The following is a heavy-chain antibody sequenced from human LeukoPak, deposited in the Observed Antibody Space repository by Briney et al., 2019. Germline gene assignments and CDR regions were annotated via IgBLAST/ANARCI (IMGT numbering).Heavy chain of an antibody. CDR2: VNPNSGNT. J-gene: IGHJ4*02. CDR3: ARGRTVVRGVNELGY. V-gene: IGHV1-8*01. Sequence: ASVKVSCRASGYTFTSYDINWVRQATGQGLEWMGWVNPNSGNTGYAQKFQGRVTMTRNTSISTAYMELSSLRSEDTAVYYCARGRTVVRGVNELGYWGQGTLVTVSS. CDR1: GYTFTSYD. D-gene: IGHD3-10*01.